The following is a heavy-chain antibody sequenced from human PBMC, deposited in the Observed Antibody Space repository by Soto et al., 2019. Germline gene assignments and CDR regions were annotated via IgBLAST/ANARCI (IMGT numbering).Heavy chain of an antibody. CDR3: ARFAGGTDY. J-gene: IGHJ4*02. D-gene: IGHD1-1*01. Sequence: QVQMQESGPGLVKPSETLSLKCGVSGYSISNGYHWGWIRQPPGKGLEWIGNFYPGGSTYYNPSLKSRVNISEDTSKNQFSLNVSSVTAADTAVYYCARFAGGTDYWGQGILVTVSS. V-gene: IGHV4-38-2*01. CDR2: FYPGGST. CDR1: GYSISNGYH.